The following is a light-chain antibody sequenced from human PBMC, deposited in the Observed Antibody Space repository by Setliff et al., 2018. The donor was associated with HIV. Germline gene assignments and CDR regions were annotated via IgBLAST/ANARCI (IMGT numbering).Light chain of an antibody. CDR3: SSFTDRRKFV. V-gene: IGLV2-14*03. J-gene: IGLJ1*01. CDR2: DVT. Sequence: QSALTQPASVSGSPGQSITISCTGTNSDVGLYNFVSWYQQHPGKVPKIIIYDVTNRPSGISYRFSGSKSGNTSSLTISGLQAEDEAAYFCSSFTDRRKFVVGTGTKV. CDR1: NSDVGLYNF.